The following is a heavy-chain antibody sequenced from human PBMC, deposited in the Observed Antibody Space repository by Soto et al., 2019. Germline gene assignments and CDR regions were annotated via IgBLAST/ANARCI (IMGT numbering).Heavy chain of an antibody. CDR3: AKALIDYGDDEYYFDY. J-gene: IGHJ4*02. Sequence: GGSLRLSCAASGFTFSSYAMSWVRQAPGKGLEWVSAISGSGGSTSYADSVKGRFTISRDNSKNTLYLQMNSLRAEDTAVYYCAKALIDYGDDEYYFDYWGQGTLVTVSS. CDR1: GFTFSSYA. CDR2: ISGSGGST. D-gene: IGHD4-17*01. V-gene: IGHV3-23*01.